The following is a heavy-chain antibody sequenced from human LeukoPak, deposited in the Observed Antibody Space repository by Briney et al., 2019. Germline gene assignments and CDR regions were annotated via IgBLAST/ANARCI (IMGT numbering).Heavy chain of an antibody. Sequence: SETLSLTCTVSGGSISSSSYYWGWIRQPPGKGLEWIGSIFYSGGTYYSPSLKSRVTISVDTSNNQFSLKLSSVTAADTAVYYCARRGSGLDWFDPWGQGTLVTVS. D-gene: IGHD6-19*01. CDR3: ARRGSGLDWFDP. CDR1: GGSISSSSYY. CDR2: IFYSGGT. V-gene: IGHV4-39*01. J-gene: IGHJ5*02.